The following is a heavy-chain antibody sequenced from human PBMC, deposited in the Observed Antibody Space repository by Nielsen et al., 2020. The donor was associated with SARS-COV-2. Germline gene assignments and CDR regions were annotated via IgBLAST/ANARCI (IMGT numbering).Heavy chain of an antibody. J-gene: IGHJ4*02. CDR3: AKDPQNCSGGSCYPGGVDY. Sequence: VRQMPGKGLEWVAVISYDGSNKYYADSVKGRFTISRDNSKNTLYLQMNSLRAEDTAVYYCAKDPQNCSGGSCYPGGVDYWGQGTLVTVSS. D-gene: IGHD2-15*01. CDR2: ISYDGSNK. V-gene: IGHV3-30*18.